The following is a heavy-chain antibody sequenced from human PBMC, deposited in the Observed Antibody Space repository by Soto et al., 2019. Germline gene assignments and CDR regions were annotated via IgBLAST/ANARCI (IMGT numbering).Heavy chain of an antibody. Sequence: LSLTCSVSGGSISRYYWSWIRQPPGKGLEWIGYAYYSGDTGYNPSLKSRVTMAVDTSKSQVSLKLSSVTAADTAVYYCARDRSTYGGGGTGEVKENWFDPWGQGALVTVSS. CDR1: GGSISRYY. D-gene: IGHD2-8*01. J-gene: IGHJ5*02. CDR3: ARDRSTYGGGGTGEVKENWFDP. CDR2: AYYSGDT. V-gene: IGHV4-59*01.